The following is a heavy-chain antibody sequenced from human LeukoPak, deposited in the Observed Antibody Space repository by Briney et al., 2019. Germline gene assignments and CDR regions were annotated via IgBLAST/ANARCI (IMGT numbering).Heavy chain of an antibody. CDR3: ARDAGYYDSSGYYDPNYFDY. CDR1: GGTFSSYA. D-gene: IGHD3-22*01. J-gene: IGHJ4*02. CDR2: IIPVFGTA. V-gene: IGHV1-69*13. Sequence: SVKVSCKASGGTFSSYAISWVRQAPGQGLEWMGGIIPVFGTANYAQKFQGRVTITADESTSTAYMELSSLRSEDTAVYYCARDAGYYDSSGYYDPNYFDYWGQGTLVTVSS.